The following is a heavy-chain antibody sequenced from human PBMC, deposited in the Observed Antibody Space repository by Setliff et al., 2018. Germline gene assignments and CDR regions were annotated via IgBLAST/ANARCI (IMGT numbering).Heavy chain of an antibody. Sequence: PGESLKISCKDSGHYFLNSWIGWVRQTPEKGLEWVGIIYPFDSNMRYHPSFQGQVTISADKSITTAYLQWSRLKVSDSGIYYCARGRRDGYKAGFDPWGQGTLVTVSS. D-gene: IGHD5-12*01. CDR2: IYPFDSNM. CDR3: ARGRRDGYKAGFDP. CDR1: GHYFLNSW. V-gene: IGHV5-51*01. J-gene: IGHJ5*02.